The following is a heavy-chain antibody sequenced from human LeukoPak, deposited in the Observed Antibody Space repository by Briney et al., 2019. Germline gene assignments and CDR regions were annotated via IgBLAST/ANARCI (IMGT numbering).Heavy chain of an antibody. CDR2: ISAYNGDT. CDR1: GFTFTADG. Sequence: ASVKVSCKASGFTFTADGINWMRQAPGQPLEWMGWISAYNGDTKYAQKGQSRVSMTTDTSTNTASMEVRSLRAAHTALYYCARLGRYHLFSYLDVWGKGTTVTVSS. V-gene: IGHV1-18*01. J-gene: IGHJ6*03. CDR3: ARLGRYHLFSYLDV. D-gene: IGHD1-26*01.